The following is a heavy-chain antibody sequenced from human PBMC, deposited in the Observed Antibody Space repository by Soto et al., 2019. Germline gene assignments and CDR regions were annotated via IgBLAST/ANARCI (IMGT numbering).Heavy chain of an antibody. Sequence: PSETLSLTCTVSGDSISAYSWSWVRQPPGKGLEWIGNIHYNGNTKYNPSLKSRVTISVDTSKNQFSLKLSSVTAADTAVYYCANVVVVAATLNWFDPWGQGTLVTVSS. D-gene: IGHD2-15*01. V-gene: IGHV4-59*12. CDR2: IHYNGNT. CDR3: ANVVVVAATLNWFDP. CDR1: GDSISAYS. J-gene: IGHJ5*02.